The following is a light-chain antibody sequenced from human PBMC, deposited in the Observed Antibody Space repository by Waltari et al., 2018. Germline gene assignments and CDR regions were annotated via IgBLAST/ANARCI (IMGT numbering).Light chain of an antibody. Sequence: QSALTQPASVSGSPGQSITISCTGTSSDVGGYNYVSWYQQHPGKAPKLMIYDVSNRPSGVSNLFSGAKSGNTASLTISGLQAEDESDYYCSSYTSSNTLVVFGGGTKLTVL. CDR2: DVS. V-gene: IGLV2-14*03. J-gene: IGLJ2*01. CDR3: SSYTSSNTLVV. CDR1: SSDVGGYNY.